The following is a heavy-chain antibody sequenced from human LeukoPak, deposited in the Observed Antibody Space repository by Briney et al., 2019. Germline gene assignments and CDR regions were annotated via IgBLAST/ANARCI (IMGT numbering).Heavy chain of an antibody. V-gene: IGHV1-18*01. J-gene: IGHJ4*02. D-gene: IGHD1-26*01. Sequence: ASVKVSCKASGYTFTSYGISWVRQAPGQGLEWMGWISAYNGNTNYAQKFQGRVTMTRDTSISTAYMELSRLRSDDTAVYYCARSRWELPEDYWGQGTLVTVSS. CDR2: ISAYNGNT. CDR3: ARSRWELPEDY. CDR1: GYTFTSYG.